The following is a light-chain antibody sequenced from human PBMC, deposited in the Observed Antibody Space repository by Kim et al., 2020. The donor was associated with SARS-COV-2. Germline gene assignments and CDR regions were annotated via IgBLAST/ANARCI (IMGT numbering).Light chain of an antibody. CDR1: QSITNL. J-gene: IGKJ4*01. CDR2: SAS. V-gene: IGKV1-39*01. Sequence: DIQLTQSPSSLSASVGDRVTITCRASQSITNLLNWYQKKPGEAPQTLIYSASNLQSGVPSRFSGSGSGTDFTLTISSLQLEDFATYYCQQTSSVPLTFGGGTKVDIK. CDR3: QQTSSVPLT.